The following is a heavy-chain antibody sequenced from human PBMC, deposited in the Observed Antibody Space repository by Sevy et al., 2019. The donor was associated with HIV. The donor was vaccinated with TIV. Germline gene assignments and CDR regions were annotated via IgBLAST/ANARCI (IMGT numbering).Heavy chain of an antibody. CDR1: GFTFSRYW. CDR3: AREGVDFWSGPVDFYYGMDV. V-gene: IGHV3-74*01. D-gene: IGHD3-3*01. Sequence: LSLTCAASGFTFSRYWMHWVRQAPGKGLVWVSRINGDGSNPIYADSVKGRFTISRDNAKNTVFLQMHSLRAEDTAVYYCAREGVDFWSGPVDFYYGMDVWGQGTTVTVSS. J-gene: IGHJ6*02. CDR2: INGDGSNP.